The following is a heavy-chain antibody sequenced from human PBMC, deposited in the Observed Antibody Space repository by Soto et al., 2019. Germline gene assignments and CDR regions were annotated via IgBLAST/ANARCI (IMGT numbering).Heavy chain of an antibody. CDR2: IYYTGST. CDR3: ARVVGKNYSDP. Sequence: SETLSLTCTVSGGSISGYYWSWIRQPPGKGLEWIGYIYYTGSTYYNPSLKSRVTISLDTSRNQFSLKLTSVTAADTAVYYCARVVGKNYSDPWGQGTLVTVSS. D-gene: IGHD1-7*01. CDR1: GGSISGYY. V-gene: IGHV4-59*01. J-gene: IGHJ5*02.